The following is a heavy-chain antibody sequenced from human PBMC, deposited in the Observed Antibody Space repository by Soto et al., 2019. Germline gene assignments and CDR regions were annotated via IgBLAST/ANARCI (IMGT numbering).Heavy chain of an antibody. CDR2: IYYSGST. J-gene: IGHJ4*02. D-gene: IGHD1-7*01. Sequence: RQSPGKGLEWIGYIYYSGSTYYNPSLKSRVTISVDTSKNQFSLKLSSVTAADTAVYYCARGTNWNYPTGFGYWGQGTLVTAS. CDR3: ARGTNWNYPTGFGY. V-gene: IGHV4-31*02.